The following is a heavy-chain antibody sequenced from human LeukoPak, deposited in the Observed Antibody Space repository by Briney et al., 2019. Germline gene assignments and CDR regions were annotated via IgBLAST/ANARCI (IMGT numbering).Heavy chain of an antibody. CDR3: ARGGQLDY. CDR2: ISYDGSNK. CDR1: GFTLSSYA. J-gene: IGHJ4*02. Sequence: GSLRLSCAASGFTLSSYAMHWVRQAQGKGLEWVAVISYDGSNKYYADSVKGRFTISRDNSKNTLYLQMNSLRAEDTAVYYCARGGQLDYWGQGTLVTVSS. V-gene: IGHV3-30-3*01. D-gene: IGHD2-2*01.